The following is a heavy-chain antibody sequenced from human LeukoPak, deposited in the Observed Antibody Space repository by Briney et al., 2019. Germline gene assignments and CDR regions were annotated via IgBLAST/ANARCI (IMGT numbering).Heavy chain of an antibody. D-gene: IGHD6-13*01. CDR2: INPSAIST. Sequence: ASVKVSCKASGYTFSNDNMNWVRQAPGQGLEWMGLINPSAISTDYAQKFQGRVTMIRDTSTTTVYMGLSSLRSEDTAVYYCAAFVAVAGKEVDFWGQGTLVTVSS. V-gene: IGHV1-46*01. CDR3: AAFVAVAGKEVDF. CDR1: GYTFSNDN. J-gene: IGHJ4*02.